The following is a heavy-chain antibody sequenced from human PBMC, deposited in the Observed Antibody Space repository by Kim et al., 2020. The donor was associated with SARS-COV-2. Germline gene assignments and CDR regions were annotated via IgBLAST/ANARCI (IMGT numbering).Heavy chain of an antibody. V-gene: IGHV3-33*05. CDR1: GFTFSSYG. CDR2: ISYDGSNK. J-gene: IGHJ4*02. D-gene: IGHD6-13*01. CDR3: ARDHAVGIAAAGTAVLLFDY. Sequence: GGSLRLSCAASGFTFSSYGMHWVRQAPGKGLEWVAVISYDGSNKYYADSVKGRFTISRDNSKNTLYLQMNSLRAEDTAVYYCARDHAVGIAAAGTAVLLFDYWGQGTLDTVSS.